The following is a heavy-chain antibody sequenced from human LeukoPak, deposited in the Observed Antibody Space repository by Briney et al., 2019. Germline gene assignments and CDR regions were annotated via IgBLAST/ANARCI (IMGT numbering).Heavy chain of an antibody. J-gene: IGHJ4*02. Sequence: GTSVKVSCKASGFTFTSSAMQWVRQARGQRLEWIGWIVVGSGNTNYAQKFQERVTITRDMSTSTAYMELSSLRSDDTAVYYCARQGYGGHSRGAADYWGQGTLVTVSS. CDR1: GFTFTSSA. D-gene: IGHD4-23*01. V-gene: IGHV1-58*02. CDR2: IVVGSGNT. CDR3: ARQGYGGHSRGAADY.